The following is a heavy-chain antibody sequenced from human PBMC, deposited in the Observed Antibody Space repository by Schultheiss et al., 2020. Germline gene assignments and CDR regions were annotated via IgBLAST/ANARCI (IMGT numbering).Heavy chain of an antibody. CDR2: IYYSGST. Sequence: SATLSLTCTVSGGSISSSSYYWGWIRQPPGKGLEWIGSIYYSGSTYYNPSLKSRVTISVDTSKNQFSLKLSSVTAADTAVYYCARDLQPTVTTSGDAFDIWGQGTMVTVSS. D-gene: IGHD4-17*01. CDR1: GGSISSSSYY. CDR3: ARDLQPTVTTSGDAFDI. J-gene: IGHJ3*02. V-gene: IGHV4-39*02.